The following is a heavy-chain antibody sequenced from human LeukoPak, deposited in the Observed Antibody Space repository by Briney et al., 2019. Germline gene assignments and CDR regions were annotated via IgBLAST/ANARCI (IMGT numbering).Heavy chain of an antibody. J-gene: IGHJ4*02. CDR3: ARDSEEYSSGWYYFDY. CDR1: GFTFSSYS. CDR2: ISSSSSYI. V-gene: IGHV3-21*01. Sequence: TGGSLRLSCAASGFTFSSYSMNWVRQAPGKGLEWVSSISSSSSYIYYADSVKGRFTISRDNSKNTLYLQMNSLRAEDTAVYYCARDSEEYSSGWYYFDYWGQGTLVTVPS. D-gene: IGHD6-19*01.